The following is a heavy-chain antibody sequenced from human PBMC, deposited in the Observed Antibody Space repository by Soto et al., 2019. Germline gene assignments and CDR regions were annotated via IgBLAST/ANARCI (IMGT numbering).Heavy chain of an antibody. CDR2: ISGSGGTT. J-gene: IGHJ4*02. CDR1: GFTFSGYA. CDR3: AKDTYLIPSPGSFDC. V-gene: IGHV3-23*01. Sequence: PGGSLRLSCAASGFTFSGYAMSWVRQAPGKGLEWVSSISGSGGTTYDADSVKGRFTVSRDNSRNTLYLHLNSLRADDTALYFCAKDTYLIPSPGSFDCWGQGALVTVSS.